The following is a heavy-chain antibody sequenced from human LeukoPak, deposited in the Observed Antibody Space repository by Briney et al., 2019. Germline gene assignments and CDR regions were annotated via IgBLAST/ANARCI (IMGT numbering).Heavy chain of an antibody. V-gene: IGHV3-48*03. CDR3: ARAFDY. CDR2: ISSSNTM. Sequence: RGSRRLSCAASGFTFSSYEMNWVRQAPGKGLEWVSYISSSNTMYYADSVKGRFTISRDIAKNSLYLQMNSLRDEDTAVYYCARAFDYWGQGTLVAVSS. CDR1: GFTFSSYE. J-gene: IGHJ4*02.